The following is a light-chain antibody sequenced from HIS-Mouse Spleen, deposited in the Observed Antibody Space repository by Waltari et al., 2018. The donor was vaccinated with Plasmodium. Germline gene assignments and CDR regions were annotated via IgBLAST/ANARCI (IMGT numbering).Light chain of an antibody. J-gene: IGKJ3*01. V-gene: IGKV1-39*01. Sequence: DIQMTESQASLSASVGDRVTITCRASQSISIYLNWYKKKSGKAPKLLIYAASSLQSGVPSRFSGSGSGTDFTLTISSLQPEDFAVYYCQQYNNWSFTFGPGTKVDIK. CDR3: QQYNNWSFT. CDR2: AAS. CDR1: QSISIY.